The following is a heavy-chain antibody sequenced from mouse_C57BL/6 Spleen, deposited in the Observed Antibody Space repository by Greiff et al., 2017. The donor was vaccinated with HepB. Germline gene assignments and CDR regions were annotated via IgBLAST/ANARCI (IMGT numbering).Heavy chain of an antibody. J-gene: IGHJ1*03. CDR2: ISNGGGST. Sequence: EVQVVESGGGLVQPGGSLKLSCAASGFTFSDYYMYWVRQTPEKRLEWVAYISNGGGSTYYPDTVKGRFTISRDNAKNTLYLQMSRLKSEDTAMYYCARLASYFDVWGTGTTVTVSS. CDR3: ARLASYFDV. CDR1: GFTFSDYY. D-gene: IGHD6-1*01. V-gene: IGHV5-12*01.